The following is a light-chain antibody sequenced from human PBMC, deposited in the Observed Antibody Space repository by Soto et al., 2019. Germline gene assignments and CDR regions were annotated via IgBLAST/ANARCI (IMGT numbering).Light chain of an antibody. Sequence: DIQMTQSPSSLSASVGDRVTITCRASQSISSYLNWYQQKPGKAPKLLIYAASSLQSGVPSRFSGSGSGTDFTLTISSLQPEDFAVYHCQHRSNWPLTFGGGTKVDIK. V-gene: IGKV1-39*01. CDR2: AAS. CDR3: QHRSNWPLT. CDR1: QSISSY. J-gene: IGKJ4*01.